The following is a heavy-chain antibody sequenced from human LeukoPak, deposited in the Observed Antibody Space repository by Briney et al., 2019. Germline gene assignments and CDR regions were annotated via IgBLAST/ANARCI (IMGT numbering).Heavy chain of an antibody. CDR1: GFIFNKYG. J-gene: IGHJ4*02. CDR2: INSDGSST. V-gene: IGHV3-74*01. CDR3: ARGGVLLWFGELLDQYYFDY. Sequence: PAGGSLRLSCAASGFIFNKYGMSWVRQAPGKGLEWVSRINSDGSSTSYADSVKGRFTISRDNAKNTLYLQMNSLRAEDTAVYYCARGGVLLWFGELLDQYYFDYWGQGTLVTVSS. D-gene: IGHD3-10*01.